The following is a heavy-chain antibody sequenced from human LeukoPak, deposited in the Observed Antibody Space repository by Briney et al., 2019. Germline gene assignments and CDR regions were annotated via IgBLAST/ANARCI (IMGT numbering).Heavy chain of an antibody. V-gene: IGHV1-2*02. CDR1: GYTFTGYY. J-gene: IGHJ4*02. CDR2: INPNSGDT. Sequence: GASVKVSCKASGYTFTGYYMHWVRQAPGQGLEWMGWINPNSGDTNYAQKFQDRVTVTRDTPISTAYMDLSWLRSDDTAGYYCARVGSSGWYVHPALDYWGQGTLVTVSS. CDR3: ARVGSSGWYVHPALDY. D-gene: IGHD6-19*01.